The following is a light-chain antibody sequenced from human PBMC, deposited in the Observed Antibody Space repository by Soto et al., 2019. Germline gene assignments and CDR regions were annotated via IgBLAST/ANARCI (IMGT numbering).Light chain of an antibody. J-gene: IGKJ3*01. CDR3: QHDNMTPFT. CDR1: QPVSNN. Sequence: DIQMNQSPYSLSASVGDRVTITCRTSQPVSNNLNWYQRKPGKAPSLLIYASSTLQSGVPSRFIGSGSETEFTLTISSLQPEDFATYYCQHDNMTPFTFGPGTKVDI. CDR2: ASS. V-gene: IGKV1-39*01.